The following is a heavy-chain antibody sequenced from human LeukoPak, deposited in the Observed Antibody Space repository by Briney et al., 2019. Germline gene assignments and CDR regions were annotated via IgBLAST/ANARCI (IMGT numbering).Heavy chain of an antibody. CDR1: GGSISSYY. D-gene: IGHD3-22*01. Sequence: SEALSLTCTVSGGSISSYYWSWIRQPPGKGLEWIGFIFYSGTTNYNPSLKSRVTISVDTSKNQFSLKLSSVTAADTAVYYCARGGWNKFDYWGQGTLVTVSS. CDR3: ARGGWNKFDY. J-gene: IGHJ4*02. V-gene: IGHV4-59*01. CDR2: IFYSGTT.